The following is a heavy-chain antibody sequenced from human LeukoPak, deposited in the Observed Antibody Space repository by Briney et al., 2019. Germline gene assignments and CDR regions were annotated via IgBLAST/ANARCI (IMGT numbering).Heavy chain of an antibody. Sequence: GESLKISCKGSGYSFTSYWIGWVRQMPGKGLERMGIIYPGDSDTRYSPSFQGQVTTSADKSISTAYLQWSSLKASDTAMYYCARLNDFWSGYLDYWGQGTLVTVSS. CDR1: GYSFTSYW. V-gene: IGHV5-51*01. J-gene: IGHJ4*02. D-gene: IGHD3-3*01. CDR3: ARLNDFWSGYLDY. CDR2: IYPGDSDT.